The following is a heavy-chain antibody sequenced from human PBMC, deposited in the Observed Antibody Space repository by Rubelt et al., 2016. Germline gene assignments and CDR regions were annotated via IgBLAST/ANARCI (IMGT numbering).Heavy chain of an antibody. Sequence: VESGGGLVKPGGSLRLSCAASGFSFSDYYMSWVRQAPGKGLEWLSYISSSGSTIYYGDSVKGRFTISRDNAKNSLYLQMNSLRAEDTAVYYCAREGVGATAPSIYFDSWGQGTLVTVSS. V-gene: IGHV3-11*04. J-gene: IGHJ4*02. D-gene: IGHD1-26*01. CDR3: AREGVGATAPSIYFDS. CDR2: ISSSGSTI. CDR1: GFSFSDYY.